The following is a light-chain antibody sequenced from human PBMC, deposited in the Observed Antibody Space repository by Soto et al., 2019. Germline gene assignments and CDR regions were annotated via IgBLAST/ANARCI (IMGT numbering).Light chain of an antibody. Sequence: DIQMTQSPSSLSASVGDRVTITCRASQAISNYLAWYQQKPGKAPTLLIHAASTLQSGVSSRFSGSGSGTDVTLAIGSLQPEDVATYYCQKDNSVPLTCGGGTKVEIK. CDR3: QKDNSVPLT. CDR1: QAISNY. V-gene: IGKV1-27*01. J-gene: IGKJ4*02. CDR2: AAS.